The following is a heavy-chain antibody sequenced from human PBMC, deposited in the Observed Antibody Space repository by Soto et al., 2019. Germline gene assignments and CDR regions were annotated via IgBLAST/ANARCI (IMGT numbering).Heavy chain of an antibody. CDR1: GDSISRNSGA. V-gene: IGHV6-1*01. Sequence: SQTLSLTCVISGDSISRNSGAWSWIRQSPSRGLEWLGRTYYKSKWYYEYAVSVKSRITINPDTSKNQFSLQLNSVTPEDTAVYFCAREGAVAGADWFGPWGQGTLVTVSS. CDR3: AREGAVAGADWFGP. D-gene: IGHD6-19*01. CDR2: TYYKSKWYY. J-gene: IGHJ5*02.